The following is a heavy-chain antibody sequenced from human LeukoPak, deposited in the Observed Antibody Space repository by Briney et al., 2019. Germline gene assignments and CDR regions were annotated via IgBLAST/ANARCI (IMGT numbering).Heavy chain of an antibody. J-gene: IGHJ3*02. D-gene: IGHD2-15*01. Sequence: VASVKVSCKASGYTFTGYYMHWVRQAPGQGLEWMGWINPNSGGTNYAQKFQGRVTMTRDTSISTAYMELSRLGSDDTAVYYCAREDVGLRAFDIWGQGTMVTVSS. CDR3: AREDVGLRAFDI. CDR2: INPNSGGT. V-gene: IGHV1-2*02. CDR1: GYTFTGYY.